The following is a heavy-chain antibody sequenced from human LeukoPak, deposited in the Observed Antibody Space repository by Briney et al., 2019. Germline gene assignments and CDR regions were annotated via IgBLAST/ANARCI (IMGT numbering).Heavy chain of an antibody. CDR2: ISSNGGST. J-gene: IGHJ4*02. CDR1: GFTFSSYA. D-gene: IGHD2-2*01. V-gene: IGHV3-64*01. CDR3: ARGLRGSTSCYDY. Sequence: GGPLRLSCAASGFTFSSYAMHWVRQAPGKGLEYVSAISSNGGSTYYANSVKGRFTISRDNSKNTLYLQMGSLRAEDMAVYYCARGLRGSTSCYDYWGQGTLVTVSS.